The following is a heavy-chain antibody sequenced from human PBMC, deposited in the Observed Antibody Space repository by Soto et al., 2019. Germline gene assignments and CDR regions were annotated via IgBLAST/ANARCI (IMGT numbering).Heavy chain of an antibody. Sequence: SETLSLTCTVSGGSISSSSYYWGWIRQPPGKGLEWIGSIYYSGSTYYNPSLKSRVTISVDTSKNQFSLKLSSVTAADTAVYYCARPALSGKVAEKHPADYWGQGTLVTVSS. D-gene: IGHD6-19*01. CDR3: ARPALSGKVAEKHPADY. J-gene: IGHJ4*02. V-gene: IGHV4-39*01. CDR1: GGSISSSSYY. CDR2: IYYSGST.